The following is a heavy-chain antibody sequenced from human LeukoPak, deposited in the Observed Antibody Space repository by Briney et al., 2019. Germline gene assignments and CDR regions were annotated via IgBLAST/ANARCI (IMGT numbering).Heavy chain of an antibody. CDR3: AKTPKNYDSSGGGGFDY. V-gene: IGHV3-7*03. D-gene: IGHD3-22*01. CDR1: GFPFSSYW. J-gene: IGHJ4*02. CDR2: IKQDGSKK. Sequence: HPGGSLRLSCVASGFPFSSYWMTWVRQAPGKGLEWVANIKQDGSKKSYVDSVKGRFTISRDNAKNSLYLQMNSLRADDTAVYYYAKTPKNYDSSGGGGFDYLGQGTLVTVSS.